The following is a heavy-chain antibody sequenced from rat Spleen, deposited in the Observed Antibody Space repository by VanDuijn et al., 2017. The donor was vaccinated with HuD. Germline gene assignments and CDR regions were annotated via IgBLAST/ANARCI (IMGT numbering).Heavy chain of an antibody. CDR3: ARAGGIWDY. D-gene: IGHD4-3*01. CDR2: IWADGNT. CDR1: GFSLTSYH. V-gene: IGHV2-43*01. Sequence: QVQLKESGPGLVQPSQTVSLTCTVSGFSLTSYHVSWVRQPPGKGLEWMGVIWADGNTAYNSLVKSRLSISRDSSKGQVFLKMSSRQTGDTATYCCARAGGIWDYWGQGVVVTVSS. J-gene: IGHJ2*01.